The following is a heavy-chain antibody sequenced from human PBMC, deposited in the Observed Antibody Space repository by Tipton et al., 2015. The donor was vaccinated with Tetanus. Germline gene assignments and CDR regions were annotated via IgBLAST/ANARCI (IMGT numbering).Heavy chain of an antibody. CDR1: GFTFSSYS. CDR2: ISSSSSYI. V-gene: IGHV3-21*01. D-gene: IGHD6-13*01. CDR3: ARAFIAAAGIDY. Sequence: GSLRLSCAASGFTFSSYSMNWVRQAPGKGLEWVSSISSSSSYIYYADSVKGRFTISRDNAKNSLYLQMNSLRAEDTAVYYCARAFIAAAGIDYWGQGTLVTVSS. J-gene: IGHJ4*02.